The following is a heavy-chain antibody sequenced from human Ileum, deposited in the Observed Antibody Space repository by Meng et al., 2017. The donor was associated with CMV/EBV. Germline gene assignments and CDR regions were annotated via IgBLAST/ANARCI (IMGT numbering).Heavy chain of an antibody. Sequence: GGSLRLSCVGFEFTFRNYWMSWVRQAPGKGLEWVDNINQDGSDKNYVDYVKGRFTIFRDNAKNSVYLEMRSLRGEDTAVFYCVRGSGREWFDPWGQGTLVTVSS. CDR1: EFTFRNYW. CDR2: INQDGSDK. CDR3: VRGSGREWFDP. V-gene: IGHV3-7*01. J-gene: IGHJ5*02. D-gene: IGHD1-26*01.